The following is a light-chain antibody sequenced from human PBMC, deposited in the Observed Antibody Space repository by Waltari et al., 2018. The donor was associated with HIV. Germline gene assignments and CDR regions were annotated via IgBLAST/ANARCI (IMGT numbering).Light chain of an antibody. V-gene: IGLV1-44*01. J-gene: IGLJ2*01. CDR2: NTY. Sequence: QSVLTQPPSASGTPGQTVTISCSGSSANIGTTPVNWSQQLPGTAPKLLIYNTYQRPSGVPDRVSGSQSGTSASLAISGLQSEDEADYYCAAWDDYMEGHVFGGGTKLTIL. CDR1: SANIGTTP. CDR3: AAWDDYMEGHV.